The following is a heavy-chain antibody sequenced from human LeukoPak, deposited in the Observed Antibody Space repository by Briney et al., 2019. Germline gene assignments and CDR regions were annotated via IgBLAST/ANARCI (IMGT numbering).Heavy chain of an antibody. CDR2: INHSGST. D-gene: IGHD6-6*01. J-gene: IGHJ4*02. CDR3: ARGPPTGFSSSSKYFDY. V-gene: IGHV4-34*01. Sequence: SETLSLTCAAYGGSFSGYYWSWIRQPPGKGLEWIGEINHSGSTNYNPSLKSRVTISVDTSKNQFSLKLSSVTAADTAVYYCARGPPTGFSSSSKYFDYWGQGTLVTVSS. CDR1: GGSFSGYY.